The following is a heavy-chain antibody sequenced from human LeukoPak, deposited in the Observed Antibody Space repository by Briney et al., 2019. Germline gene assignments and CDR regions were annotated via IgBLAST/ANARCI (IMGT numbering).Heavy chain of an antibody. V-gene: IGHV3-48*04. CDR2: ISSSAGTR. Sequence: PGGSLRLSCAASGFTFSNYGMNWVRQAPGKGLEWVSYISSSAGTRYYADSVKGRFTISRDNAKNSLYLQMNSLTAEDTAVYYCARGDGYTTTWYLDYWGQGTLVTVSS. CDR3: ARGDGYTTTWYLDY. J-gene: IGHJ4*02. CDR1: GFTFSNYG. D-gene: IGHD6-13*01.